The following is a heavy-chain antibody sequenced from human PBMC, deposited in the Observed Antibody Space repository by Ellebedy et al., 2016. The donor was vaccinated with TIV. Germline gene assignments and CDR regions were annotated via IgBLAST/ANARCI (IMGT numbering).Heavy chain of an antibody. CDR3: LIVGATTPLRNFDY. J-gene: IGHJ4*02. D-gene: IGHD1-26*01. CDR2: IIPIFGTA. V-gene: IGHV1-69*13. Sequence: SVKVSXKASGGTFSSYAISWVRQAPGQGLEWMGGIIPIFGTANYAQKFQGRVTITADESTSTAYMELSSLRSEDTAVYYCLIVGATTPLRNFDYWGQGTLVTVSS. CDR1: GGTFSSYA.